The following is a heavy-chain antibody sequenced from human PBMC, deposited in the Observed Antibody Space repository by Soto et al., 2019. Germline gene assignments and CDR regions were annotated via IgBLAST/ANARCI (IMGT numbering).Heavy chain of an antibody. D-gene: IGHD3-22*01. CDR1: GFTFSSYD. J-gene: IGHJ4*02. CDR3: ARGALAPYHYDSSHFDY. Sequence: RLSCAASGFTFSSYDMHWVRQATGKGLEWVSAIGTAGDTYYPGSVKGRFTISRENAKNSLYLQMNSLRAGDTAVYYCARGALAPYHYDSSHFDYWGQGNLGTVSS. V-gene: IGHV3-13*01. CDR2: IGTAGDT.